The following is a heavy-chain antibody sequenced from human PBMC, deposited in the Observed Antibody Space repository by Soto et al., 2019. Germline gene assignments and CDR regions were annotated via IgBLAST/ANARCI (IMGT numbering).Heavy chain of an antibody. D-gene: IGHD3-16*01. Sequence: QITLNESGPALVKPTQPLTLTCTFSGFSLNTRDVGVGWIRQPPGKALEWLGVVYWDDDKTYSPSLKSRLTITKDTPNNQVVLRMTKMDPVDTATYYCAHCRGGVASFWGQGTLVTVSS. CDR2: VYWDDDK. J-gene: IGHJ4*02. CDR1: GFSLNTRDVG. V-gene: IGHV2-5*02. CDR3: AHCRGGVASF.